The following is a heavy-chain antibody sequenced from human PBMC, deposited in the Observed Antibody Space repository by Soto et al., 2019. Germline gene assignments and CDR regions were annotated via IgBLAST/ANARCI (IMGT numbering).Heavy chain of an antibody. CDR2: INAGNGNT. J-gene: IGHJ4*02. V-gene: IGHV1-3*05. D-gene: IGHD2-21*02. CDR1: GYTFTSYA. CDR3: ARAWVVVTAPDY. Sequence: QVQLVQSGAEEKKPGASVKVSCKASGYTFTSYAMHLVRQAPGQRLEWMGWINAGNGNTKYSQKFQGRVTITRDTSASTAYMELSSLRSAETAVYYCARAWVVVTAPDYWGQGTLVTVSS.